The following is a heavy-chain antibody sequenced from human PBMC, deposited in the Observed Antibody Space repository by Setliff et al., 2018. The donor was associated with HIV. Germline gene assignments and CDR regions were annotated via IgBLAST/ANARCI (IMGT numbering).Heavy chain of an antibody. CDR1: GGSISTSNW. CDR3: ARGLNYYGSGSYLPLGY. J-gene: IGHJ4*02. V-gene: IGHV4-28*03. Sequence: SETLSLTCTVSGGSISTSNWWGWIRQTPGKGLEWIGYIYQGGSTSYNPSLKSRVTISLDTSKNQISLKLSSVTAADTAVYYCARGLNYYGSGSYLPLGYWGQGTLVTVSS. CDR2: IYQGGST. D-gene: IGHD3-10*01.